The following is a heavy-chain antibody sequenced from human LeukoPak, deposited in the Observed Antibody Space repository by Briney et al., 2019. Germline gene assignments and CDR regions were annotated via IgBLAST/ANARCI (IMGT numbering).Heavy chain of an antibody. CDR3: ARVAYDILTGPAAPTLFDY. V-gene: IGHV4-4*02. CDR2: IYHSGST. CDR1: GGSISSSNW. Sequence: PSETLSVTCAVSGGSISSSNWWGWVRQPPGKGLEWIGEIYHSGSTNYNPSLKSRVTISVDKSKNQFSLKLSSVTAADTAVYYCARVAYDILTGPAAPTLFDYWGQGTLVTVSS. J-gene: IGHJ4*02. D-gene: IGHD3-9*01.